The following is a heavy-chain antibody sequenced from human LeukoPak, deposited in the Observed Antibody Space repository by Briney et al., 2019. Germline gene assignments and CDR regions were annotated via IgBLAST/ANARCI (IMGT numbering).Heavy chain of an antibody. CDR3: ARDGRSSTNRAT. V-gene: IGHV3-66*02. CDR2: MYSGGST. CDR1: GFTVSSNF. Sequence: GGSLRLSCAASGFTVSSNFMSWVRQAPGKGLEWVSVMYSGGSTYYADSVEGRFTISRDNSKNTPYLQMDSLRAEDTGVYYCARDGRSSTNRATWGQGTMVTVSS. D-gene: IGHD2-2*01. J-gene: IGHJ3*01.